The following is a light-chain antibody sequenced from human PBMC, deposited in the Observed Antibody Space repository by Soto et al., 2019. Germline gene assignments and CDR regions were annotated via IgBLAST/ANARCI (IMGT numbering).Light chain of an antibody. J-gene: IGKJ2*01. V-gene: IGKV3-20*01. CDR2: GAS. CDR3: QQYGSAPYT. Sequence: EIVLTQSPGTLSLSPGERATLSCRASQSVSSSYLAWYQQKPGQAPRLLIYGASSRATVIPDRFSGSGSGTDFTRTISGLEPEDFAVYYCQQYGSAPYTFGQGTRLEIK. CDR1: QSVSSSY.